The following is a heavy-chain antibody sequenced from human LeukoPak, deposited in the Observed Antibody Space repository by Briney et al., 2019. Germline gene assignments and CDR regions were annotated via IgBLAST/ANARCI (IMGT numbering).Heavy chain of an antibody. Sequence: SETLSLTCTVSGGSISSSSYYWSWIRQPPGKGLEWIGEINHSGSTNYNPSLKSRVTISVDTSKNQFSLKLSSVTAADTAVYYCARLAKWLQFLLDYRGQGTLVTVSS. CDR2: INHSGST. J-gene: IGHJ4*02. CDR1: GGSISSSSYY. CDR3: ARLAKWLQFLLDY. V-gene: IGHV4-39*07. D-gene: IGHD5-24*01.